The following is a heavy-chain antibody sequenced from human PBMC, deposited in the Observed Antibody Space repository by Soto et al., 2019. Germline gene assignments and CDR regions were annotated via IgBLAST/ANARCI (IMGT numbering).Heavy chain of an antibody. D-gene: IGHD1-26*01. CDR2: TNQDGSEK. J-gene: IGHJ4*02. Sequence: EDQLVESGGGLVQPGGSLRLTCAVSGFSFRSDWMNWVHQAPGKGLEWVAHTNQDGSEKYYLDSVKGRFTIFRDNAKNSLYVNMDSLGAEDTAVFYCSGGVGDAIWGQGPLVTVSS. CDR1: GFSFRSDW. V-gene: IGHV3-7*04. CDR3: SGGVGDAI.